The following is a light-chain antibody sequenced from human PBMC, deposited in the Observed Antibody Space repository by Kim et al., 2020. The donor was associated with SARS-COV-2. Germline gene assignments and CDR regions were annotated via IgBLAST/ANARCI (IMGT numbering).Light chain of an antibody. J-gene: IGLJ3*02. Sequence: RVTISCPGSSSNIGAGYDLHWYPQLPGTAPKLLIYGNSNRPSGVPDRFSGSKSGTSASLAITGLQAEDEADYYCQSYDSSLSGSVFGGGTKLTVL. CDR1: SSNIGAGYD. V-gene: IGLV1-40*01. CDR3: QSYDSSLSGSV. CDR2: GNS.